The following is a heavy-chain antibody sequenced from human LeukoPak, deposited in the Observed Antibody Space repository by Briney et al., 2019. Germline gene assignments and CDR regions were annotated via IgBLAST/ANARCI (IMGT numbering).Heavy chain of an antibody. CDR3: ARGAAGQHESKGDVFDI. J-gene: IGHJ3*02. V-gene: IGHV6-1*01. D-gene: IGHD1-1*01. Sequence: SQTLSLTCAISGDSVSRKSAAWYWIRQSPSRGLEWLGRSYYRSKWYDDYAVSLKSRITINPDTSKNQFSLHLNAVTPEDTAVYYCARGAAGQHESKGDVFDIWGQGTMVTVSS. CDR1: GDSVSRKSAA. CDR2: SYYRSKWYD.